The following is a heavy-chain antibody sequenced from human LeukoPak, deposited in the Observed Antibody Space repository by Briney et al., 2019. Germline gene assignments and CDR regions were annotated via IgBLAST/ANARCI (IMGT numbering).Heavy chain of an antibody. V-gene: IGHV4-30-4*01. Sequence: SETLSLTCTVSGGSISSGDYCWSWIRQPPGKGLEWIAYMYYSSSTYYNPSLKSRVTMSADTSKNQLSLKLSSVTAADTAVYYCARPYYYDSRIDPWGQGILVTVSS. CDR2: MYYSSST. D-gene: IGHD3-22*01. CDR3: ARPYYYDSRIDP. CDR1: GGSISSGDYC. J-gene: IGHJ5*02.